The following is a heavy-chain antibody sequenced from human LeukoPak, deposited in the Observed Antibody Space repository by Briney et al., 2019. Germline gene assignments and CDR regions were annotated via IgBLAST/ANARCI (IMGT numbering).Heavy chain of an antibody. D-gene: IGHD3-22*01. J-gene: IGHJ4*02. CDR3: AGEYYYDSSVLEPGDY. Sequence: GGSLRLCCAASGFTFSSYAMHWVRQAPGKGLEWVAVISYDGSNKYYADSVKGRFTISRDNSKNTLYLQMNSLRAEDTAVYYCAGEYYYDSSVLEPGDYWGQGTLVTVSS. V-gene: IGHV3-30-3*01. CDR2: ISYDGSNK. CDR1: GFTFSSYA.